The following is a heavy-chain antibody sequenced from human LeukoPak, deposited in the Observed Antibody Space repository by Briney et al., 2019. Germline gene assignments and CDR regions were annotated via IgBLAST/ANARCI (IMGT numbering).Heavy chain of an antibody. CDR3: ARDRVDTAMGTNFDY. CDR2: ISSSSSYT. V-gene: IGHV3-11*06. D-gene: IGHD5-18*01. CDR1: GFIFSDYY. J-gene: IGHJ4*02. Sequence: PGGSPRLSCAASGFIFSDYYMSWIRQAPGKGLEWVSYISSSSSYTNYADSVKGRFTISGDNAKNSVYLQMNSLRAEDTAVYFCARDRVDTAMGTNFDYWGQGTLVTVSS.